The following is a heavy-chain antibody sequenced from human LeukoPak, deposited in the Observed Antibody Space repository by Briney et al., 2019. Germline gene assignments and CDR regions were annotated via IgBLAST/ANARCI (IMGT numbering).Heavy chain of an antibody. CDR1: GFAFSTYT. D-gene: IGHD2-2*01. CDR3: ARGYQRPDY. CDR2: ISSSSNNI. V-gene: IGHV3-21*01. Sequence: GGSLRLSCAASGFAFSTYTMNWVRQAPGKGLEWVSSISSSSNNINYADSVKGRFTISRDNAMNSVHLQMNSLRVEDTAVYYCARGYQRPDYWGQGTLITVSS. J-gene: IGHJ4*02.